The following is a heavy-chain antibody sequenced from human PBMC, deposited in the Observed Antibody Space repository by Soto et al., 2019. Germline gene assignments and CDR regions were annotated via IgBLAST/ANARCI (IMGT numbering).Heavy chain of an antibody. D-gene: IGHD3-16*01. V-gene: IGHV3-23*01. CDR3: AKVPPSGEGMGWAFDY. J-gene: IGHJ4*02. CDR2: ISGSGGST. CDR1: GFTFSSYA. Sequence: EVQLLESGGGLVQPGGSLRLSCAASGFTFSSYAMSWVRQAPGKGLEWVSAISGSGGSTYYADSVKGRFTISRDNSKNTLYLQMNSLRAEDTAVYYCAKVPPSGEGMGWAFDYWGQGTLVTVSS.